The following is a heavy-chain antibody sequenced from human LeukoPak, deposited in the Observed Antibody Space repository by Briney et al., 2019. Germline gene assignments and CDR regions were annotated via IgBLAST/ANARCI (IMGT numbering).Heavy chain of an antibody. J-gene: IGHJ4*02. CDR1: GFTLRSFG. V-gene: IGHV3-33*01. D-gene: IGHD6-13*01. Sequence: GGSLRLSCEVSGFTLRSFGIHWVRQAPGKGLEWVAVIWSDGNRKYYADSVKGRFTISRDDSKNTLYLQMNSLRAEDTAIYYCARDPGTLATYFDYWGPGTLVTVSS. CDR3: ARDPGTLATYFDY. CDR2: IWSDGNRK.